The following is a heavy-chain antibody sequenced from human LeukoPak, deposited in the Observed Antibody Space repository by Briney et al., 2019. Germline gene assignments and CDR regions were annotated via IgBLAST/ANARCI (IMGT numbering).Heavy chain of an antibody. Sequence: SETLSLTCTVSGGSISSSSYYWGWVRQPPGKGLEWIGSIYYSGSTYYNPSLKSRVTISVDTSKNQFSLKLSSVTAADTAVYYCARHIGEEAMIVVVIYEVDYWGQGTLVTVSS. J-gene: IGHJ4*02. V-gene: IGHV4-39*01. CDR3: ARHIGEEAMIVVVIYEVDY. CDR1: GGSISSSSYY. CDR2: IYYSGST. D-gene: IGHD3-22*01.